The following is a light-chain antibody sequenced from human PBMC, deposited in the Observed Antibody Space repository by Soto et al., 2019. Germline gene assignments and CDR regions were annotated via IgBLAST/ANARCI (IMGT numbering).Light chain of an antibody. J-gene: IGKJ2*01. CDR1: QNINSH. V-gene: IGKV1-39*01. Sequence: DIQMTQSPSSLSASIGDRVTITCRASQNINSHLNWYQQKPGKAPKVVIYAASRLQSGVPSRFXGSGSGTAFPLTISSLEPEDFGTYYCQQSHITTLFTFGKGTKLEIK. CDR3: QQSHITTLFT. CDR2: AAS.